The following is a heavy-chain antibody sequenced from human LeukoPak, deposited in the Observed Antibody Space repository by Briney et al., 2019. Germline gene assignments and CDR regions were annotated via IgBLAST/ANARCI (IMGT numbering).Heavy chain of an antibody. D-gene: IGHD6-19*01. CDR2: ISGSGGST. Sequence: GGSLRLSCAASGFTFSSYAMSWVRQAPGKGLEWVSAISGSGGSTYYADSVKGRFTISRDNAKNSLYLQMNSLRAEDTAVYYCARVRGWYGEVDYWGQGTLVTVSS. CDR1: GFTFSSYA. J-gene: IGHJ4*02. CDR3: ARVRGWYGEVDY. V-gene: IGHV3-23*01.